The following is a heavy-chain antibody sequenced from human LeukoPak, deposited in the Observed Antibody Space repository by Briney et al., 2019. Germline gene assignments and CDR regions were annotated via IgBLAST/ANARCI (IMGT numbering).Heavy chain of an antibody. D-gene: IGHD6-19*01. J-gene: IGHJ4*02. Sequence: SETLSLTCTVSGDSISGYYWSWIRQPPGKGLEWIGYINYSGFTKYNPSVKSRITLSVDTPKNQFSLTLTSVTAADTAIYYCARHVKIPVAGFDYWGQGTPVTVSS. V-gene: IGHV4-59*08. CDR2: INYSGFT. CDR1: GDSISGYY. CDR3: ARHVKIPVAGFDY.